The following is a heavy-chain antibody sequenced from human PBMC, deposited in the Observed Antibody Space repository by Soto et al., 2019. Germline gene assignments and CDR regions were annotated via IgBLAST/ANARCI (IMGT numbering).Heavy chain of an antibody. CDR2: ISYDGSNK. Sequence: GGSLSLSCAASGFTFSSYAMHWVRQAPGKGLEWVAVISYDGSNKYYADSVKGRFTISRDNSKNTLYLQMNSLRAEDTAVYYCARDRDSSPEYYYYGMDVWGQGTTVTVSS. J-gene: IGHJ6*02. CDR1: GFTFSSYA. CDR3: ARDRDSSPEYYYYGMDV. D-gene: IGHD6-6*01. V-gene: IGHV3-30-3*01.